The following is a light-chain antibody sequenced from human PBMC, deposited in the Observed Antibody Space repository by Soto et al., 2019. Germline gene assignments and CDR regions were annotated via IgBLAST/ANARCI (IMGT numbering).Light chain of an antibody. CDR3: LLYYGGPRV. V-gene: IGLV7-46*01. CDR2: DTS. CDR1: TGAVTSGHY. J-gene: IGLJ3*02. Sequence: QAVVTQEPSLTVSPGGTVTLTCASSTGAVTSGHYPDWFQQKPGQAPQTLIYDTSNKHSWTPARLSGSLLGGKAALTLSGAQPEDEADYYCLLYYGGPRVFGGGTQLTVL.